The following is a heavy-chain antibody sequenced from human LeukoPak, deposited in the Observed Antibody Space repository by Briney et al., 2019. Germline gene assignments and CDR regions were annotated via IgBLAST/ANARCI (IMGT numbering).Heavy chain of an antibody. CDR3: ARGRYQLLLGYCYYYYRDV. Sequence: GASVKVSCKASGGTFSSYAISWVRQAPGQGLEWMGAMIPIFDTTNYAHTFQGRFTITTDESTNTAYMELSSLRSEDTAVYYCARGRYQLLLGYCYYYYRDVWGKGNTVTVSS. CDR2: MIPIFDTT. CDR1: GGTFSSYA. V-gene: IGHV1-69*05. D-gene: IGHD2-2*01. J-gene: IGHJ6*03.